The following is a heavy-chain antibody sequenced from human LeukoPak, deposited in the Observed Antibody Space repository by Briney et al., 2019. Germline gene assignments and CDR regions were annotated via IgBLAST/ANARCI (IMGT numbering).Heavy chain of an antibody. CDR2: ISSRGSTT. Sequence: PGGSLRLSCAASGFTFSSSEMNWVRQAPGKGLERVSYISSRGSTTYYADSVKGRFTISRDSAKNSLYLQMNSLRAEDTAVYYCARSSTFTVVAGNDRYFDLWGRGTLVTVSS. V-gene: IGHV3-48*03. CDR3: ARSSTFTVVAGNDRYFDL. D-gene: IGHD6-19*01. J-gene: IGHJ2*01. CDR1: GFTFSSSE.